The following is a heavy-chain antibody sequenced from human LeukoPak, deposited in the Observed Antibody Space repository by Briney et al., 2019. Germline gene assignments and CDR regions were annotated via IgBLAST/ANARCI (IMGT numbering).Heavy chain of an antibody. CDR2: IYYSGST. CDR3: ARREDVFNWFDP. CDR1: GGSISSSSYY. V-gene: IGHV4-39*01. J-gene: IGHJ5*02. D-gene: IGHD5-24*01. Sequence: SETLSLTCTVSGGSISSSSYYWGWIRQPPGKGLEWIGSIYYSGSTYYNPSLKSRVTISVDTSKNQFSLKLSSVTAADTAVYYCARREDVFNWFDPWGQGTLVTVSS.